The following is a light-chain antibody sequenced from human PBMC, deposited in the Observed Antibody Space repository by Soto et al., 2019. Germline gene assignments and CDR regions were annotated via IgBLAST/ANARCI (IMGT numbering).Light chain of an antibody. CDR2: GTS. CDR3: RQYNNWPRT. Sequence: EIVLTQSPGTLSLSPGERATLSCRASQSVSSKYLAWYQQKPGQAPRVLIYGTSIRASGVPERFSGGGSGTDFTLTITRLEPEDFAVYYCRQYNNWPRTFGQGTKVDIK. CDR1: QSVSSKY. V-gene: IGKV3-20*01. J-gene: IGKJ1*01.